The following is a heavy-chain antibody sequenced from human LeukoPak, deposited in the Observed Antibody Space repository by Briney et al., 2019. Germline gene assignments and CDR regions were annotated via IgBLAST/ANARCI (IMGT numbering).Heavy chain of an antibody. CDR1: GVSISSYY. CDR3: ARLAAISGSDYPDD. CDR2: IFYSGNT. D-gene: IGHD1-26*01. J-gene: IGHJ4*02. Sequence: SETPSLTCTVSGVSISSYYWSWIRQPPGKGLEWIGYIFYSGNTIYNPSLRSRVTISADTSKNHFSLRLRSVTAADTAVYYCARLAAISGSDYPDDWGQGTLVTVSS. V-gene: IGHV4-59*08.